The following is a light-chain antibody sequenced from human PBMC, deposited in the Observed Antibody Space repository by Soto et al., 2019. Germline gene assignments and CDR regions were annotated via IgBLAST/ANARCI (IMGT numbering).Light chain of an antibody. V-gene: IGLV2-14*01. J-gene: IGLJ2*01. Sequence: QSALTQPASVSGSLGQSITISCTGTSSDVGGYNYVSWYQQHPGKDPKVVIFAVTKRPSGVSSRFSGSKSGNTASLTVSGLQAEDEGDYYCSSYTSSSTVLFGGGTKLTVL. CDR2: AVT. CDR3: SSYTSSSTVL. CDR1: SSDVGGYNY.